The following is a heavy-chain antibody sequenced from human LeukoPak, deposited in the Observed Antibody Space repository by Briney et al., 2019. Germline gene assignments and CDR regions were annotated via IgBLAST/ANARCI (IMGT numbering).Heavy chain of an antibody. D-gene: IGHD3-10*01. J-gene: IGHJ4*02. CDR3: TTADPLLWFGDAIAY. V-gene: IGHV3-15*01. CDR1: GFTFSNAW. Sequence: GGSLRLSRAASGFTFSNAWMSWVRQAPGKGLEWVGRIKSKTDGGTTDYAAPVKGRFTISRDDSKNTLYLQMNSLKTEDTAVYYCTTADPLLWFGDAIAYWGRGTLVTVSS. CDR2: IKSKTDGGTT.